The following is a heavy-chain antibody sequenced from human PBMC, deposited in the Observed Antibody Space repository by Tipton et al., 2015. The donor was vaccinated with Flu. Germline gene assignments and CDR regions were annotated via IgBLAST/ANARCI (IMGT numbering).Heavy chain of an antibody. CDR1: GFTFSHYS. J-gene: IGHJ4*02. Sequence: SLRLSCAASGFTFSHYSMSWVRQAPGKGLEWVAPISSGSTYIFYADSLKGRFTVSRDNSRNSLYLQMTSLRADDTAVYYCARAEEGNPNWGDYWGQGTLVTVSS. CDR2: ISSGSTYI. CDR3: ARAEEGNPNWGDY. V-gene: IGHV3-21*01. D-gene: IGHD7-27*01.